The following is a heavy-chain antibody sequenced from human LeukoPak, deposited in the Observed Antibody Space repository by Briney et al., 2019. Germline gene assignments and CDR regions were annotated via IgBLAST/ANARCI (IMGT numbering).Heavy chain of an antibody. J-gene: IGHJ6*03. CDR3: ARVGLYTIGSYYMDV. Sequence: ASVKVSCKASGGTFSSYAISWVRQAPGQGLEWMGGIIPIFGTANYAQKFQGRVTITTDESTSTAYMELSSLRSEDTAVYYCARVGLYTIGSYYMDVWGKGTTVTVSS. D-gene: IGHD5/OR15-5a*01. V-gene: IGHV1-69*05. CDR2: IIPIFGTA. CDR1: GGTFSSYA.